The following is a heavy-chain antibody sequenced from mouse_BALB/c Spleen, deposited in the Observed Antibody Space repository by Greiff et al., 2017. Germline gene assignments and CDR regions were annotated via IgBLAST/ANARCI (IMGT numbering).Heavy chain of an antibody. V-gene: IGHV5-4*02. J-gene: IGHJ2*01. CDR2: ISDGGSYT. D-gene: IGHD2-10*01. Sequence: EVQVVESGGGLVKPGGSLKLSCAASGFTFSDYYMYWVRQTPEKRLEWVATISDGGSYTYYPDSVKGRFTISRDNAKNNLYLEMSSLRSEDTAMYYCARTYYPYYFDYWGQGTTLTVSS. CDR1: GFTFSDYY. CDR3: ARTYYPYYFDY.